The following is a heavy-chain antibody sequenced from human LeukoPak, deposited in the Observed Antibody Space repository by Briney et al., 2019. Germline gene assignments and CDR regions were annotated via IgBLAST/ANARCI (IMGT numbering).Heavy chain of an antibody. Sequence: GSLRLSCAASGFTFSSYAIHWVRQAPGKGLEWVTVISYDGSDKYYADSVKGRFTISRDNSKNTLYLQMNSLRPDDTAIYYCAKLALYMNYWGQGTLVTVSS. D-gene: IGHD1-14*01. CDR1: GFTFSSYA. CDR2: ISYDGSDK. V-gene: IGHV3-30*04. CDR3: AKLALYMNY. J-gene: IGHJ4*02.